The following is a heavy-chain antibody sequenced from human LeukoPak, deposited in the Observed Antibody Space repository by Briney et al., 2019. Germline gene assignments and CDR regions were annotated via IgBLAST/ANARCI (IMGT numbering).Heavy chain of an antibody. J-gene: IGHJ4*02. D-gene: IGHD1-26*01. CDR2: ISSSSAHI. V-gene: IGHV3-21*01. CDR3: ARDIGGSYTAIDY. Sequence: GGSLRLSCAASGFTFSSYSMNWVRQAPGKGLEWVSFISSSSAHINYADSVKGRFTISRDNPRNSLYLQMNSLRAEDTAVCYCARDIGGSYTAIDYWSQGTLVTVSS. CDR1: GFTFSSYS.